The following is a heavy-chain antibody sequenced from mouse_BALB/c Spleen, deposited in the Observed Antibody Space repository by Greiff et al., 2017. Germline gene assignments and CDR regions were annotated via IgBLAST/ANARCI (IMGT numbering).Heavy chain of an antibody. J-gene: IGHJ2*01. Sequence: VQLQQPGAELVKPGASVKLSCKASGYTFTSYWMHWVKQRPGQGLEWIGEIDPSDSYTNYNQKFKGKATLTVDKSSSTAYMQLSSLTSEDSAVYYGARGANWDGDYWGQGTTLTVSS. CDR1: GYTFTSYW. CDR2: IDPSDSYT. V-gene: IGHV1-69*02. D-gene: IGHD4-1*01. CDR3: ARGANWDGDY.